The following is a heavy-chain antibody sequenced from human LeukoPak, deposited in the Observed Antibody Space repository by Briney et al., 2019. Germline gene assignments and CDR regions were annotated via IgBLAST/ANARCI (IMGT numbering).Heavy chain of an antibody. J-gene: IGHJ4*02. CDR3: AKDFSYYYDSSGYFSDY. CDR1: GFTFSGSA. V-gene: IGHV3-73*01. D-gene: IGHD3-22*01. Sequence: GGSLRLSCVASGFTFSGSAIHWVRQASGKGLEWVGRIRSKANSYATAYAASVKGRFTISRDDSKNTAYLQMNSLRAEDTAVYYCAKDFSYYYDSSGYFSDYWGQGTLVTVSS. CDR2: IRSKANSYAT.